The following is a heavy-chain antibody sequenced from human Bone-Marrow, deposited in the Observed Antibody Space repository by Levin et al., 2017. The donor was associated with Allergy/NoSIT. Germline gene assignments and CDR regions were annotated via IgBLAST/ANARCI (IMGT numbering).Heavy chain of an antibody. CDR2: MNPNSGNT. CDR3: AKDDYYGDYGVDY. D-gene: IGHD4-17*01. CDR1: GYTFTDYD. V-gene: IGHV1-8*01. J-gene: IGHJ4*02. Sequence: ASVKVSCKASGYTFTDYDINWVRQASGQGLEWMGWMNPNSGNTGYAQKFQGRVTMTRTTSISAAYMELSSLRSEDTAMYYCAKDDYYGDYGVDYWGQGSLVTVSS.